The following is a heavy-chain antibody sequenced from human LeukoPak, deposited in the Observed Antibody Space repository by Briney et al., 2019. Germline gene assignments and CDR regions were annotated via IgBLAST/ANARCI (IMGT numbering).Heavy chain of an antibody. CDR2: INAGNGNT. Sequence: ASVKVSCKASGYTFTSYAMHWVRQAPGQRLEWMGWINAGNGNTKYSQKFQGRVTITRDTSASTAYMELSSLSSEDTAVYYCARDSHTYHSYLDYWGQGTLVTVSS. V-gene: IGHV1-3*01. J-gene: IGHJ4*02. CDR3: ARDSHTYHSYLDY. CDR1: GYTFTSYA.